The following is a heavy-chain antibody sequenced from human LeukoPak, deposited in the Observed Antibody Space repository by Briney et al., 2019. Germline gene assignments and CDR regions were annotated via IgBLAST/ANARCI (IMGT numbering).Heavy chain of an antibody. J-gene: IGHJ4*02. CDR2: IYYSGST. V-gene: IGHV4-30-4*01. CDR1: GGSTSSGDYY. CDR3: ARDLLNEGNHLDY. D-gene: IGHD4-23*01. Sequence: SETLSLTCTVSGGSTSSGDYYWSWIRQPPGKGLEWIGYIYYSGSTYYNPSLKSRVTISVDTSKNQFSLKLSSVTAADTAVYHCARDLLNEGNHLDYWGQGTLVTVSS.